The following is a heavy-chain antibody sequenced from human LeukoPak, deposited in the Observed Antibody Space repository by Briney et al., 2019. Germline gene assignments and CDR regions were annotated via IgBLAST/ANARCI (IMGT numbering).Heavy chain of an antibody. CDR1: GGTFSSYA. CDR3: ARGDSGSYPFDS. CDR2: INAGNGNT. D-gene: IGHD3-10*01. J-gene: IGHJ4*02. Sequence: ASVKVSCKASGGTFSSYAISWVRQAPGHRLEWMGWINAGNGNTKYSQKFQGRVTITRDTSASTAYMELSSLRSEDTAVYYCARGDSGSYPFDSWGQGTLVTVSS. V-gene: IGHV1-3*01.